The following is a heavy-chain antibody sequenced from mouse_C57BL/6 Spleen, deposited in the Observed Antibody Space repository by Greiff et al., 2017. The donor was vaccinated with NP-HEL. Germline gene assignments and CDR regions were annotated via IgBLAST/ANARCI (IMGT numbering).Heavy chain of an antibody. Sequence: EVQLQESGPVLVKPGASVKMSCKASGYTFTDYYMNWVKQSHGKSLEWIGVINPYNGGTSYNQKFKGKATLTVDKSSSTAYMELNSLTSEDSAVYYCARGGTTVAHWYFDVWGTGTTVTVSS. V-gene: IGHV1-19*01. CDR1: GYTFTDYY. CDR2: INPYNGGT. CDR3: ARGGTTVAHWYFDV. D-gene: IGHD1-1*01. J-gene: IGHJ1*03.